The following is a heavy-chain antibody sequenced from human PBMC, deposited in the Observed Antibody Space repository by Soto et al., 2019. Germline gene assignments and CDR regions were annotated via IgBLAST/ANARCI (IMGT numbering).Heavy chain of an antibody. CDR3: ATVYYYGSGSYYNNLYYFDY. CDR1: GYTLTELS. J-gene: IGHJ4*02. CDR2: FDPEDGET. V-gene: IGHV1-24*01. D-gene: IGHD3-10*01. Sequence: GASVKVSCKASGYTLTELSMHWVRQAPGKGLEWMGGFDPEDGETIYAQKFQGRVTMTEDTSTDTAYMELSSLRSEDTAVYYCATVYYYGSGSYYNNLYYFDYWGQGTLVTVSS.